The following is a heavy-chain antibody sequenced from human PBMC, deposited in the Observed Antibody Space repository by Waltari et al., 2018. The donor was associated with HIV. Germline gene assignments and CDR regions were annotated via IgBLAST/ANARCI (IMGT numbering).Heavy chain of an antibody. CDR2: IRSRTDGGTT. CDR1: GVTVRDAG. J-gene: IGHJ4*02. CDR3: TTDETYASGTYFDF. V-gene: IGHV3-15*01. Sequence: EGQVVESGGDLVKPGGFRSRSGAHSGVTVRDAGMNWVRQVPGKGLQWVAHIRSRTDGGTTDYAAVVKGRFTVPRDDSNSPLFLQMNGLKTEDTGVYYCTTDETYASGTYFDFWGQGTLVTVSS. D-gene: IGHD3-10*01.